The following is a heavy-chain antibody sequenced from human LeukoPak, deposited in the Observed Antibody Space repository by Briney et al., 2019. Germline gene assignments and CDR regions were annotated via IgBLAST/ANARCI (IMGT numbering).Heavy chain of an antibody. V-gene: IGHV3-9*01. D-gene: IGHD6-13*01. J-gene: IGHJ3*02. CDR3: AKDISMSSSSWDAFDI. Sequence: GRSPRLSCAASGFTFDDYAMHWVRQAPGKGLEWVSGISWNSGSIGYADSVKGRFTISRDNAKNSLYLQMNSLRAEDTALYYCAKDISMSSSSWDAFDIWGQGTMVTVSS. CDR2: ISWNSGSI. CDR1: GFTFDDYA.